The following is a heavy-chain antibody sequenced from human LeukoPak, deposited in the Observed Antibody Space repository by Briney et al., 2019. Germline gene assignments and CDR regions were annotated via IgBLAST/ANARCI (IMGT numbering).Heavy chain of an antibody. CDR2: IYNSGTT. CDR3: ARTDTAMVDY. CDR1: GGSIRNSSFY. Sequence: SETLSLTCAVSGGSIRNSSFYWGWIRQPPGKGLEWIASIYNSGTTYYNPSIKSRITIFVDTSKNQVSLKLRSVTAADTAVYYCARTDTAMVDYWGQGTLVTVSS. J-gene: IGHJ4*02. D-gene: IGHD5-18*01. V-gene: IGHV4-39*01.